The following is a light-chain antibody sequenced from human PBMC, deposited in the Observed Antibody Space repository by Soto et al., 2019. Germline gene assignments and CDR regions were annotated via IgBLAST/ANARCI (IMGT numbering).Light chain of an antibody. Sequence: IVPQQSPGTPASSPGERATLCCSSDKSVSDTLLTWFQQKPGQAPRLLIYGASTRATGIPARFSGSGSGTEFTLTISSLQSEDFAVYSCQQYNNWPLTFGGGTKVDIK. CDR1: KSVSDTL. CDR3: QQYNNWPLT. V-gene: IGKV3-15*01. J-gene: IGKJ4*01. CDR2: GAS.